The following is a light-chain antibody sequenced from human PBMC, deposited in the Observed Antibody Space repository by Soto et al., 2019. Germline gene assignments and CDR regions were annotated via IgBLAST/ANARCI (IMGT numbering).Light chain of an antibody. CDR2: DVS. V-gene: IGLV2-14*01. Sequence: QSALTQPASVSGSPGESITISCTGTSSDVGGYNYVSWYQQHPGKAPKLMIYDVSNRPSGVSNRFSGSKSGNTASLTISGLQAEDEADYYCSSYTSSSVYVFGTGTKV. CDR3: SSYTSSSVYV. J-gene: IGLJ1*01. CDR1: SSDVGGYNY.